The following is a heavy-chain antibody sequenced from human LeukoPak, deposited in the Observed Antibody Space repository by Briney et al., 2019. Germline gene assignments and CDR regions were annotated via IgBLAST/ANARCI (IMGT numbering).Heavy chain of an antibody. CDR2: IYYSGST. D-gene: IGHD1-26*01. V-gene: IGHV4-39*01. CDR3: ASSIVEGDY. Sequence: SETLSLTCTVSGGSISSSSYYWGWIRQPPGKGLEWIGSIYYSGSTYYNPSLKSRVTISVDTSKNQFSLKLSSVTAADTAVYYCASSIVEGDYWGQGTLVTVSS. J-gene: IGHJ4*02. CDR1: GGSISSSSYY.